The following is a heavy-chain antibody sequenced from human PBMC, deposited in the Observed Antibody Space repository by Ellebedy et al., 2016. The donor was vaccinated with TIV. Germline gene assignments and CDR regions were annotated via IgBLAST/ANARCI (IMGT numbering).Heavy chain of an antibody. CDR1: GGSFSGYY. V-gene: IGHV4-34*01. Sequence: MPSETLSLTCAVYGGSFSGYYWSWIRQPPGKGLEWIGEINHSGSTNYNPSLKSRVTISVDTSKNQFSLKLSSVTAADTAVYYCARARWGSFDYWGQGTLVTVSS. CDR3: ARARWGSFDY. J-gene: IGHJ4*02. D-gene: IGHD3-16*01. CDR2: INHSGST.